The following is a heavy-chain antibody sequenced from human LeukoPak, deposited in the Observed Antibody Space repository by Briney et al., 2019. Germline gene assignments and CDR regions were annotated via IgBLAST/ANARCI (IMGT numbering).Heavy chain of an antibody. Sequence: PGGSLRLSCAASGFTFSSYWMHWVRQAPGKGLEWVSAISGSGGSTYYADSVKGRFTISRDNSKNTLYLQMNSLRAEDTAVYYCAKFPGASSWRSQVDYWGQGTLVTVSS. V-gene: IGHV3-23*01. CDR1: GFTFSSYW. CDR2: ISGSGGST. CDR3: AKFPGASSWRSQVDY. D-gene: IGHD6-13*01. J-gene: IGHJ4*02.